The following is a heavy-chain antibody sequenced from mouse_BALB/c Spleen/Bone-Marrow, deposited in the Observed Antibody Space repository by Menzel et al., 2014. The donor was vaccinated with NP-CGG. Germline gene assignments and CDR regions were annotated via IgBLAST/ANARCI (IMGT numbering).Heavy chain of an antibody. Sequence: VHVKQSGAELVKPGASVKLSCTASGFNIKDTYMHWVKQRPEQGLEWIGRIDPANGNTKYDPKFQGKATITADTSSNTAYLQLSSLTSGDTAVYYCARWEYYAMDYWGQGTSVTVSS. CDR2: IDPANGNT. D-gene: IGHD4-1*01. V-gene: IGHV14-3*02. CDR3: ARWEYYAMDY. J-gene: IGHJ4*01. CDR1: GFNIKDTY.